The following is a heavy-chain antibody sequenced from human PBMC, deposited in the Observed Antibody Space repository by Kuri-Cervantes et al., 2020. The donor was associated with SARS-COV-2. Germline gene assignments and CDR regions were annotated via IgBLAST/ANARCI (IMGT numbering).Heavy chain of an antibody. J-gene: IGHJ4*02. D-gene: IGHD6-19*01. Sequence: GSLRLSCAAPGFTFSSYSMNWVRQPPGKGLEWIATIHSGGNTYYNVSLRSRLTMSVDTSKNQFSLRLTSVTAADMAIYYCIAYPHGWVTGGGFWGQGTLVTVSS. CDR1: GFTFSSYS. V-gene: IGHV4-59*04. CDR2: IHSGGNT. CDR3: IAYPHGWVTGGGF.